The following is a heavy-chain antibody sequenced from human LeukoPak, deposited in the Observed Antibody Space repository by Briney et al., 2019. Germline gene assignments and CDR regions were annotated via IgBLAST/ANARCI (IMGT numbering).Heavy chain of an antibody. CDR3: AKQILYGSGSYYNGGAFDI. J-gene: IGHJ3*02. CDR2: ISGSGGST. CDR1: GFTFSSYA. D-gene: IGHD3-10*01. Sequence: GGSLRLSCAASGFTFSSYAMSWVRQAPGKGLEWASAISGSGGSTYYADSVKGRFTISRDNSKNTLYLQMNSLRAEDTAVYYCAKQILYGSGSYYNGGAFDIWGQGTMVTVSS. V-gene: IGHV3-23*01.